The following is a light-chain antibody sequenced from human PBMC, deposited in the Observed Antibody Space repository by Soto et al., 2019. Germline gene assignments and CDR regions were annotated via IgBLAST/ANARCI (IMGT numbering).Light chain of an antibody. Sequence: QSVLTQPPSASGTPGQRVTISCSGSSSNIGGNTVSWYQQLPGMAPKLLIHSNDQRPSGVPDRFSGSKSGTSASLAISGLQSEYEADYYCAAWDDSLNGPVFGGGTKLTVL. CDR1: SSNIGGNT. J-gene: IGLJ2*01. CDR2: SND. V-gene: IGLV1-44*01. CDR3: AAWDDSLNGPV.